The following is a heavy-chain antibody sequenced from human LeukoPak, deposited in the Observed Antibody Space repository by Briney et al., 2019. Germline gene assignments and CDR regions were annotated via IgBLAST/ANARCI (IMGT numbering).Heavy chain of an antibody. D-gene: IGHD3-16*02. Sequence: GASVKVSCKASGYTFTSYYMHWVRQAPGHGLEWMGIINPSGCSTSYAQKFQGRVTMTRDTSTSTVYMELSSLRSEDTAVYYCARGVRLGELSLYATDFDYWGQGTLVTVSS. V-gene: IGHV1-46*01. CDR1: GYTFTSYY. J-gene: IGHJ4*02. CDR3: ARGVRLGELSLYATDFDY. CDR2: INPSGCST.